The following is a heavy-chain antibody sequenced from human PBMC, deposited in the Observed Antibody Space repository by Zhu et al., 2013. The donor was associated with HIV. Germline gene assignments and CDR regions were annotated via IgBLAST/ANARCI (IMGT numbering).Heavy chain of an antibody. Sequence: QVQLVQSGAEVKKPGASVKVSCKASGYTFSSYYMYWVRQAPGQGLEWMGIINPSGGSTTYAQKFQGRVTMTRDASTSTVYMELSSLRSEDTAFYYCARRHCTGTSCYLDFWGQGTRVTVSS. V-gene: IGHV1-46*01. CDR3: ARRHCTGTSCYLDF. CDR1: GYTFSSYY. J-gene: IGHJ4*02. D-gene: IGHD2-2*01. CDR2: INPSGGST.